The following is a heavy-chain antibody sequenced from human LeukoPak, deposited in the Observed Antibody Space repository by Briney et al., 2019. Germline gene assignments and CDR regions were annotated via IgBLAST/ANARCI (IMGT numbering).Heavy chain of an antibody. V-gene: IGHV4-34*01. J-gene: IGHJ1*01. CDR3: ARGNQKWLVLRTGYFQH. D-gene: IGHD6-19*01. CDR2: INHSGST. CDR1: GGSFSGYY. Sequence: SETLSLTCAVYGGSFSGYYWSWIRQPPGKGLEWIGEINHSGSTNYNPSLKSRVTISVDTSKNQFSLKLSSVTAADTAVYYCARGNQKWLVLRTGYFQHWGQGTLVTVSS.